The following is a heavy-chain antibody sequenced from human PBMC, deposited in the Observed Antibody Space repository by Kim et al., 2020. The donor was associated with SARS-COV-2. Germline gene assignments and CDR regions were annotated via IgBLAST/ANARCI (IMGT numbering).Heavy chain of an antibody. CDR1: GGSISSSSYY. CDR3: ARHDDMTRPFGY. CDR2: IYYSGST. J-gene: IGHJ4*02. V-gene: IGHV4-39*01. Sequence: SETLSLTCTVSGGSISSSSYYWGWIRQPPGKGLEWIGSIYYSGSTYYNPSLKSRVTISVDTSKNQFSLKLSSVTAADTAVYYCARHDDMTRPFGYWGQGTLVTVSS. D-gene: IGHD3-9*01.